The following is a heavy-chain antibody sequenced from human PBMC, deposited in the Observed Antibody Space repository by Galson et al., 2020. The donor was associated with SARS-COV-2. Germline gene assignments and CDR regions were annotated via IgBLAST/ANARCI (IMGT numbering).Heavy chain of an antibody. J-gene: IGHJ4*02. D-gene: IGHD3-3*01. CDR2: ISHDGRNK. V-gene: IGHV3-30*04. Sequence: GGSLRLSCAASGITFSTSAMHWVRQAPGKGLEWLAVISHDGRNKFYADSVKGRFTSPRDNSKDTLYLQMTSLRVEDTAVYYCARDGDYDIWSGYYGNFDYWGQGTLVTVSS. CDR3: ARDGDYDIWSGYYGNFDY. CDR1: GITFSTSA.